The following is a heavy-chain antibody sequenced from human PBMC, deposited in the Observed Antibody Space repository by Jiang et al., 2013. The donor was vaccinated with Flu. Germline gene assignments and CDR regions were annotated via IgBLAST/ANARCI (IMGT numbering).Heavy chain of an antibody. CDR2: INPNSGGT. Sequence: GAEVKKPGASVKVSCKASGYTFTGYYMHWVRQAPGQGLEWMGWINPNSGGTNYAQKFQGWVTMTRDTSISTAYMELSRLRSDDTAVYYCARGPYGSGSYSFPNYYYYGMDVWGKGTTVTVSS. V-gene: IGHV1-2*04. J-gene: IGHJ6*04. D-gene: IGHD3-10*01. CDR3: ARGPYGSGSYSFPNYYYYGMDV. CDR1: GYTFTGYY.